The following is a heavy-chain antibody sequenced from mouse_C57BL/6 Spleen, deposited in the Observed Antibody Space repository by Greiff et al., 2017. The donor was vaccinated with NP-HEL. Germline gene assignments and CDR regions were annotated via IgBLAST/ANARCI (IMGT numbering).Heavy chain of an antibody. CDR2: INPSTGGT. CDR3: ARRYYYVSSPHWYFDV. V-gene: IGHV1-42*01. CDR1: GYSFTGYY. D-gene: IGHD1-1*01. J-gene: IGHJ1*03. Sequence: VQLQQSGPELVKPGASVKISCKASGYSFTGYYMNWVKQSPEKSLEWIGEINPSTGGTTYNQKFKAKATLTVDKSSSTAYMQLKSLTSEDSAVYYCARRYYYVSSPHWYFDVWGTGTTVTVSS.